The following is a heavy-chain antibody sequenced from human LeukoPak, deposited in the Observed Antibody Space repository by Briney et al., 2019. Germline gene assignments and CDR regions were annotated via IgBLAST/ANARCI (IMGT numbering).Heavy chain of an antibody. D-gene: IGHD2-2*01. Sequence: GGSLRLSCAASGFSFGSYAMNWVRQAPGKGLEWVSGIIGSGGNTYYADSVKGRFTISRDNSKNTLYLQMNSLRAEDTAVYYCAKGGQYQPPCWFDSWGQGTLVTVSS. J-gene: IGHJ5*01. CDR3: AKGGQYQPPCWFDS. CDR2: IIGSGGNT. CDR1: GFSFGSYA. V-gene: IGHV3-23*01.